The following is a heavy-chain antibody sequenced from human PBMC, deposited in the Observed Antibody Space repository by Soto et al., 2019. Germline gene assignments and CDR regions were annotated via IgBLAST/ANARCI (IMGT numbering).Heavy chain of an antibody. CDR3: ARVREGYCSSTSCYTTPRNYMDV. D-gene: IGHD2-2*02. V-gene: IGHV3-11*04. Sequence: GGSLRLSCAASGFTFSDYYMSWIRQAPGKGLEWVSYISSSSSTIYYADSVKGRFTISRDNAKNSLYLQMNSLRAEDTAVYYCARVREGYCSSTSCYTTPRNYMDVWGKGTTVTVSS. CDR2: ISSSSSTI. J-gene: IGHJ6*03. CDR1: GFTFSDYY.